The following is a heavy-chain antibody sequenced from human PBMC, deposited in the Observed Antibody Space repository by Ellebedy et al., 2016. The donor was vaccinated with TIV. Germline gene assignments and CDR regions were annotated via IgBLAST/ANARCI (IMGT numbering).Heavy chain of an antibody. V-gene: IGHV3-23*01. J-gene: IGHJ4*02. D-gene: IGHD1-7*01. CDR1: GFTFSSFS. Sequence: GESLKISCAASGFTFSSFSMNWVRQAPGKGLEWVSTIGGRGGTTYYRESVKGRFTISRDTSRNTLYLQMSSLRAEDTAVYYCAKLPVAYNWNYADDYWGQGALVTVSS. CDR2: IGGRGGTT. CDR3: AKLPVAYNWNYADDY.